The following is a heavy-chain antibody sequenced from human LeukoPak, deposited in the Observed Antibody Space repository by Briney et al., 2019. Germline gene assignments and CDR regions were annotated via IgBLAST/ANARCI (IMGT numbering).Heavy chain of an antibody. V-gene: IGHV3-30*02. D-gene: IGHD5-24*01. CDR3: AKHRNYNSPFDY. Sequence: PGGSLRLSCATSGFTFSSYGMQWFRQAPGKGLEWVAFIRYDESNKYYGDSVKGRFTISRDNSKNTLYLQMSSLSAEDTAVYYCAKHRNYNSPFDYWGQGTLATVSS. CDR2: IRYDESNK. J-gene: IGHJ4*02. CDR1: GFTFSSYG.